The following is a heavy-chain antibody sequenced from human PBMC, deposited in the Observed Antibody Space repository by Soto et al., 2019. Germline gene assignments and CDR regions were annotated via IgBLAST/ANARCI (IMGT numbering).Heavy chain of an antibody. J-gene: IGHJ4*02. V-gene: IGHV3-48*01. CDR3: ASDYPTRIAARRNFDY. Sequence: GGSLRLSCAASGFTFSSYSMNWVRQAPGKGLEWVSYISSSSSTIYYADSVKGRFTISRDNAKNSLYLQMNSLRAEDTAVYYCASDYPTRIAARRNFDYWGQGTLVTVSS. D-gene: IGHD6-6*01. CDR1: GFTFSSYS. CDR2: ISSSSSTI.